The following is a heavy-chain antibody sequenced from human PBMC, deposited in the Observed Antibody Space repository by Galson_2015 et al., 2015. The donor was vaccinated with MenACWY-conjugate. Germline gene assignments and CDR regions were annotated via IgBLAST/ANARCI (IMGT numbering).Heavy chain of an antibody. Sequence: QSGAEVKKPGESLKISCRASGYSFSSNWIGWVRQMPGKGLEWMGIIHPGDSKTRYGPSLQGHVTISVDKAIDTAFVEWSSVTASDTATYYCARQGHLAPSDFGIWGQGTVVAVSS. CDR1: GYSFSSNW. D-gene: IGHD6-19*01. J-gene: IGHJ3*02. CDR2: IHPGDSKT. CDR3: ARQGHLAPSDFGI. V-gene: IGHV5-51*01.